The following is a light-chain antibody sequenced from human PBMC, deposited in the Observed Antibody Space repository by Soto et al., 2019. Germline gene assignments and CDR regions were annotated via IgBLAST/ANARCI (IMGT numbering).Light chain of an antibody. J-gene: IGLJ1*01. Sequence: QSALTQPASVSGSPGQPITISYTGTSSDVGSFDSVAWYQHNPGKAPKLMIYDVSNRPSGVSSRFSGSKSGNTASLSISGLQTEDEANYYCSSFTTSSTLVFGTGTKVTVL. CDR3: SSFTTSSTLV. CDR1: SSDVGSFDS. V-gene: IGLV2-14*01. CDR2: DVS.